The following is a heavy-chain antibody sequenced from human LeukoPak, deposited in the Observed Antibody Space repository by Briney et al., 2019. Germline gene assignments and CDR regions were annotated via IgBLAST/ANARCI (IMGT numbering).Heavy chain of an antibody. CDR3: AQNYGGTLY. J-gene: IGHJ4*02. Sequence: PGGSLRLSCAASGFTFSSYAMHWVRQAPGKGLEYVSAISSNGGSTYYANSVKGRFTISRDNSKNTLYLQMNSLRAEDAAVYYCAQNYGGTLYWGQGTLVTVSS. CDR1: GFTFSSYA. D-gene: IGHD4-23*01. CDR2: ISSNGGST. V-gene: IGHV3-64*01.